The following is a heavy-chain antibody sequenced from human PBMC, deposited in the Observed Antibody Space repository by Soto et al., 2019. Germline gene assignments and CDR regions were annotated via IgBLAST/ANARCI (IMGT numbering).Heavy chain of an antibody. J-gene: IGHJ3*02. Sequence: QVQLVQTGAEVKKPGASMKVSCQASGYTITNYDFNWVRQATGQGLEWMGWMNPKNGDTGYAEKFQGRVTMTTDTYPRTAHLEINSLRSEDAAVYFCVYYYHGNGYLPEGTFDIWGQGTKVTVSS. CDR2: MNPKNGDT. D-gene: IGHD3-22*01. V-gene: IGHV1-8*01. CDR1: GYTITNYD. CDR3: VYYYHGNGYLPEGTFDI.